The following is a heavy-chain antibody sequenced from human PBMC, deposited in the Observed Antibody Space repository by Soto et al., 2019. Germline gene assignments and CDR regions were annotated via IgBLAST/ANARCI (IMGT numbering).Heavy chain of an antibody. D-gene: IGHD6-19*01. J-gene: IGHJ4*02. CDR3: ARAYTCGSSFFDC. CDR2: ISHSGST. Sequence: QVQLQESGPGLVKPSQTLSLTCTVSGGSISSAAYYWSWIRQHPGKGLERIGYISHSGSTYYNPSLKSRVIISVDTSKNQFSMSLTSVTAADPAVYYCARAYTCGSSFFDCWGQGALVTVSS. V-gene: IGHV4-31*03. CDR1: GGSISSAAYY.